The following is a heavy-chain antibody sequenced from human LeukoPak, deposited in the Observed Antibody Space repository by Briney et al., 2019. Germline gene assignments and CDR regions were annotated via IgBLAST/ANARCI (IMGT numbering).Heavy chain of an antibody. V-gene: IGHV3-23*01. CDR3: AKDRTTVTPRYYFDY. D-gene: IGHD4-17*01. CDR2: ISGSGGST. Sequence: PGGSLRLSCVASGFTFSSYAMSWVRQAPGKGLEWVSAISGSGGSTYYADSVKGRFAISRDNSKNTLYLQMNSLRAEDTAVYYCAKDRTTVTPRYYFDYWGQGTLVTVSS. J-gene: IGHJ4*02. CDR1: GFTFSSYA.